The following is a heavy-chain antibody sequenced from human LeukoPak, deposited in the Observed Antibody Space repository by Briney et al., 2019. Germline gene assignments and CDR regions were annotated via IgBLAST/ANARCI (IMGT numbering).Heavy chain of an antibody. CDR2: ISSGGSTT. Sequence: GGSLRLSCAASGFSFSTSAMSWVRQAPGKGLEWVSTISSGGSTTFYVDSVKGRFTISRDNSKNTLYLQMNSLKTEDTAVYYCTTGTGTLDYWGQGTLVTVSS. D-gene: IGHD1-1*01. CDR1: GFSFSTSA. V-gene: IGHV3-23*01. J-gene: IGHJ4*02. CDR3: TTGTGTLDY.